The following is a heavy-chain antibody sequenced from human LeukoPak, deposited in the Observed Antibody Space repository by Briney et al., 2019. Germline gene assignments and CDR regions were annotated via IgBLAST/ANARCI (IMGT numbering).Heavy chain of an antibody. J-gene: IGHJ4*02. Sequence: SEPLSLTCAVYGGSFSGYYWSWIRQPPGKGLEWLGEINHRGCTKYNPSLKSRVTISVDTSKNQFSLKLSSVTAADTAVYYCAREVPEENYYDSSGLFDYWGQGTLVTVSS. CDR2: INHRGCT. CDR3: AREVPEENYYDSSGLFDY. CDR1: GGSFSGYY. D-gene: IGHD3-22*01. V-gene: IGHV4-34*01.